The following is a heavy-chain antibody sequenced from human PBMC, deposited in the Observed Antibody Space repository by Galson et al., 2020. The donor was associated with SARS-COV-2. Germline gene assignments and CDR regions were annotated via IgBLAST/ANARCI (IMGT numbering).Heavy chain of an antibody. J-gene: IGHJ4*02. CDR1: GFTFSMYW. CDR3: ARDITYCGGDCYPGRVY. D-gene: IGHD2-21*02. V-gene: IGHV3-7*03. Sequence: GGSLRLSSAASGFTFSMYWISWVRQAPGKGLEWVANIKQDGSEKYYVDSGKGRFTISRDNAKNSLYLQMNSLRAEDTAVYYCARDITYCGGDCYPGRVYWGQGTLVTVSS. CDR2: IKQDGSEK.